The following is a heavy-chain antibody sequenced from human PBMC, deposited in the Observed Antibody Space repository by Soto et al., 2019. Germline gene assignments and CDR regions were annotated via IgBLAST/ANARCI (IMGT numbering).Heavy chain of an antibody. J-gene: IGHJ3*02. CDR3: ARGAGYSGYQGAFDI. CDR2: TNGNGGST. Sequence: WGSLRLSCAAAGFTFDDYGTSWDLQASAMVLEWVSGTNGNGGSTGYADSVEGRFTIPRDNAKNSLYLQMNSMRAEDTALYYCARGAGYSGYQGAFDIWGDGTMVT. D-gene: IGHD5-12*01. V-gene: IGHV3-20*04. CDR1: GFTFDDYG.